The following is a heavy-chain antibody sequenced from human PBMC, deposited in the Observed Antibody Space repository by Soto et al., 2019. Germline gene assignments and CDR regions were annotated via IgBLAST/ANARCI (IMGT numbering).Heavy chain of an antibody. Sequence: QLQLQESGSGLVKPSQTLSLTCAVSGGSISSGGYSWSWIRQPPGKGLEWIGYIYHSGSTYYNPSLKSRVTISVDTSKNPFSPKLSSVTATDTAVYYCATQTIVATILNWGQGTLVTVSS. CDR1: GGSISSGGYS. CDR2: IYHSGST. V-gene: IGHV4-30-2*01. CDR3: ATQTIVATILN. J-gene: IGHJ4*02. D-gene: IGHD5-12*01.